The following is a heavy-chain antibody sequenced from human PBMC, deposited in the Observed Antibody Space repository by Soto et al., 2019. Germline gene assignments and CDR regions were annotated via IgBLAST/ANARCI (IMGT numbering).Heavy chain of an antibody. D-gene: IGHD3-3*01. CDR3: TKRRNVLRFLEWSSGMEV. CDR1: GFTFSSYG. CDR2: ISHDGSNK. J-gene: IGHJ6*02. V-gene: IGHV3-30*18. Sequence: GGSLRLSCAASGFTFSSYGMHWVRQAPGKGLEWVAFISHDGSNKYYGDSMKGRIAMSRDNSKSTLYLQMSSLRAEDTAVYYCTKRRNVLRFLEWSSGMEVWGQGTTVTVSS.